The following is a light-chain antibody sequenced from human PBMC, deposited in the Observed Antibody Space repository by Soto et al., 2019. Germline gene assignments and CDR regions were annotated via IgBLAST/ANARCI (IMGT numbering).Light chain of an antibody. CDR3: KQYNTWTWT. J-gene: IGKJ1*01. CDR1: QSVGTN. Sequence: EIVMTQSPATLSMSPGERATLSCRASQSVGTNLAWFQQKPGQAPRLLMYGASTWASGIPARFSGSGSGTDFTLTISSLQSEDFAVYYCKQYNTWTWTFGKGTKVDI. CDR2: GAS. V-gene: IGKV3-15*01.